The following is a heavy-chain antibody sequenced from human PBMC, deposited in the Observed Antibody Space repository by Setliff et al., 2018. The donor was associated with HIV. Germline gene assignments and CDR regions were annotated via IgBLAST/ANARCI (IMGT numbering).Heavy chain of an antibody. CDR1: GDSMNVYY. V-gene: IGHV4-4*07. J-gene: IGHJ5*02. Sequence: ETLSLTCTVSGDSMNVYYWTWIRQPAGKGLEWLGRISTSGRTNYNPALKSRVTMSVDTSKNQSSLNLSSVTAADTAVYYCARATDKSSGWYRLDPWGQGTLVTVSS. CDR2: ISTSGRT. D-gene: IGHD6-19*01. CDR3: ARATDKSSGWYRLDP.